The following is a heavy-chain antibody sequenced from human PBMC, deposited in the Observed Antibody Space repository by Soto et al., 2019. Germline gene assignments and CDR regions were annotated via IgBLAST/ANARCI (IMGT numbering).Heavy chain of an antibody. CDR2: ISYDGSNK. V-gene: IGHV3-30*18. Sequence: QVQLVESGGGVVQPGRSLRLSCAASGFTFSIYGMHWVRQAPGKGLEWVAVISYDGSNKYYADSVKCRFTISRENSKNTLYLKMTRLRAEDTAVYYCAKGSSPHYYGMDVWGQGTTVTVSS. J-gene: IGHJ6*02. CDR1: GFTFSIYG. CDR3: AKGSSPHYYGMDV. D-gene: IGHD3-16*02.